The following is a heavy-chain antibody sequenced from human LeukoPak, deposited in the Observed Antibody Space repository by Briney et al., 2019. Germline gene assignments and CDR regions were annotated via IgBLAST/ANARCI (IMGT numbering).Heavy chain of an antibody. CDR3: ARVRVTISIDP. CDR2: IYYSGST. Sequence: SQTLSLTCTVSGGSISSGDYYWSWIRQPPGKGLEWIGYIYYSGSTYYNPSLKSRVTISVDTSKNQFSLKRGSVTAADTAVYYCARVRVTISIDPWGQGTLVTVSS. CDR1: GGSISSGDYY. V-gene: IGHV4-30-4*08. J-gene: IGHJ5*02. D-gene: IGHD3-3*01.